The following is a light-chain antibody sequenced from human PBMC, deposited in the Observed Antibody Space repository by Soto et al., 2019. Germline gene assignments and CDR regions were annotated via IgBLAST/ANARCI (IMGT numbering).Light chain of an antibody. V-gene: IGKV3-20*01. CDR1: QSVSSSY. J-gene: IGKJ3*01. Sequence: IALTQSPGTLSLSPGERATLSCRASQSVSSSYLAWYQQKPGQAPRLLIYGASSRATGIPDRFSGSGSGTKFTPPITRLGPKVLQVYYGQNYGTSRAQFTLGPGTKWKSN. CDR2: GAS. CDR3: QNYGTSRAQFT.